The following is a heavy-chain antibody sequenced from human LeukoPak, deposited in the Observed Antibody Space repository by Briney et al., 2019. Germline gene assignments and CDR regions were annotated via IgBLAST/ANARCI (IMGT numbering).Heavy chain of an antibody. CDR1: GYSISSGYY. J-gene: IGHJ4*02. Sequence: SETLSLTCTVSGYSISSGYYWGWIRQPPGKGLEWIGSIYHSGSTYYNPSLKSRVIISVDTSKNQFSLKLSSVTAADTAVYYCARLRYYYDSGDYYYYFDYWGQGTLVTVSS. CDR2: IYHSGST. D-gene: IGHD3-22*01. CDR3: ARLRYYYDSGDYYYYFDY. V-gene: IGHV4-38-2*02.